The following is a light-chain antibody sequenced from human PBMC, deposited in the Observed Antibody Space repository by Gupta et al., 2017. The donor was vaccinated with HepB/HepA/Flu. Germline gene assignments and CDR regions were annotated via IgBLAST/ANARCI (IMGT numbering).Light chain of an antibody. J-gene: IGKJ1*01. Sequence: DIQMTQSPSSLSASVGARVTITCRASQSISTYVNWYQQKPGKAPNLLIYAASSLESGVPSRFSGSGPVTDFTLTISMLQPEHFATYYCQLRYSTPSTFGPETKVEIK. CDR3: QLRYSTPST. V-gene: IGKV1-39*01. CDR1: QSISTY. CDR2: AAS.